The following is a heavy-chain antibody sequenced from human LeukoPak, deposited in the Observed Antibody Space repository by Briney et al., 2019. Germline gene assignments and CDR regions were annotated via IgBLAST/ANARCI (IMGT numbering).Heavy chain of an antibody. Sequence: SVKVSCKASGGTFSSYAISWVRQAPGQGLEWMGRIIPIFGTANYAQKFQGRVTITTDESTSTAYMELSSLRSEDTAVYYCARNEPKDYGDSGYFDYWGQGTLVTVSS. CDR3: ARNEPKDYGDSGYFDY. D-gene: IGHD4-17*01. V-gene: IGHV1-69*05. J-gene: IGHJ4*02. CDR1: GGTFSSYA. CDR2: IIPIFGTA.